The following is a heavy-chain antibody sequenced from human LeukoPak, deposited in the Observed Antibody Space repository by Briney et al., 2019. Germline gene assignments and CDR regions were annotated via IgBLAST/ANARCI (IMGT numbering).Heavy chain of an antibody. D-gene: IGHD2-15*01. CDR2: IYYSGST. CDR3: ASLGGSVVVVAAIGFDI. Sequence: SETLSLTCSVSGGSISSHYWGWIRQPPGKGLEWIGSIYYSGSTYYNPSLKSRVTISVDTSKNQFSLKLSSVTAADTAVYYCASLGGSVVVVAAIGFDIWGQGTMVTVSS. CDR1: GGSISSHY. V-gene: IGHV4-39*01. J-gene: IGHJ3*02.